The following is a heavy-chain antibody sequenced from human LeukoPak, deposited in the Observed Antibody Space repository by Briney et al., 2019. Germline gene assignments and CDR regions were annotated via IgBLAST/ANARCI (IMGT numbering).Heavy chain of an antibody. CDR2: ISAYNGNS. D-gene: IGHD2-2*01. CDR1: GYTFTSYG. J-gene: IGHJ3*02. Sequence: ASVKVSCKASGYTFTSYGISWVRQAPGQGREWMGWISAYNGNSNYAQKLQGRVTMTTDTSTSTAYMELRSLRSDDTAVYYCARDIIRYCSSTSCYPGAFDIWGQGTMVTVSS. V-gene: IGHV1-18*01. CDR3: ARDIIRYCSSTSCYPGAFDI.